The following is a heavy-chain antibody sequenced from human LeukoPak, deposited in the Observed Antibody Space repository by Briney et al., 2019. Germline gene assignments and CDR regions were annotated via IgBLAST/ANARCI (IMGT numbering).Heavy chain of an antibody. CDR3: AKEFHDFWSGYNWGDNWFDP. D-gene: IGHD3-3*01. V-gene: IGHV3-30*02. J-gene: IGHJ5*02. CDR2: IRYDGSNN. Sequence: GGSLRLSCAVSGFTFNSYGMHWVRQAPGKGLEWVAFIRYDGSNNYYGDSVKGRFTISRDSSKKMLYLQMISLRPEDTAVHYCAKEFHDFWSGYNWGDNWFDPWGQGTLVTVSS. CDR1: GFTFNSYG.